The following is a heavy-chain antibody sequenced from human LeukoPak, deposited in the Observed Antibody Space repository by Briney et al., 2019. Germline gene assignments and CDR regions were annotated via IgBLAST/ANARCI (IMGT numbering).Heavy chain of an antibody. CDR2: ISSNGDST. CDR3: ARDSYDTSGYSDY. J-gene: IGHJ4*02. Sequence: AGGSLRLSCAASGFTFSSYAMHWVRQTPWKGLEYVSVISSNGDSTYYANSVKGRFTISRDNSKNTLYLQMGSLRPDDMAVYYCARDSYDTSGYSDYWDQGTLVTVSS. D-gene: IGHD3-22*01. V-gene: IGHV3-64*01. CDR1: GFTFSSYA.